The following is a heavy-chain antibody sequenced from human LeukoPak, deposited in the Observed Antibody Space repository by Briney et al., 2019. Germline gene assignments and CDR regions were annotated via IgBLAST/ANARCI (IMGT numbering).Heavy chain of an antibody. CDR1: GFRFGDYY. CDR2: MSSRSGTT. J-gene: IGHJ4*02. CDR3: ATDGTPERITIFSHYFDS. V-gene: IGHV3-11*01. D-gene: IGHD3-9*01. Sequence: PGGSLRLSCAASGFRFGDYYMAWIRQAPGKGLEWISWMSSRSGTTQYADSMKGRFTISGDNAMNSLYLQMNSLTAEDTAVYYCATDGTPERITIFSHYFDSWGQGTLVTVSS.